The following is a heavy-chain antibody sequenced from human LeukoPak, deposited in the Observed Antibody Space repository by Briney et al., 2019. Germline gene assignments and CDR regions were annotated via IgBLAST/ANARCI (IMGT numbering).Heavy chain of an antibody. J-gene: IGHJ5*02. CDR3: ARDLGKGVVPFNWFDP. CDR2: INSSSSYI. D-gene: IGHD2-2*01. V-gene: IGHV3-21*01. CDR1: GFTFSSYS. Sequence: GGSLRLSCAASGFTFSSYSMNWVRQPPGKGLEWVSSINSSSSYIYYADSVKGRFTISRDNAKNSLYLQMNSLRAEDTAVYYCARDLGKGVVPFNWFDPWGQGTLVTVSS.